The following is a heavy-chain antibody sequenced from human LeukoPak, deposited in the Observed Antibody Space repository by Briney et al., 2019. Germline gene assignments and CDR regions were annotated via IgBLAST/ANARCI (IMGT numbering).Heavy chain of an antibody. CDR2: IYPRDSDT. CDR3: ARRRDCTSGICYFDY. Sequence: GESLEISCKSSGYSFTNYRIGWVRQMPGKGLEWMGIIYPRDSDTRYSPSFQGQVTISLDKSISTAYLQWSSLKASDTAMYYCARRRDCTSGICYFDYWGQGTLVTVSS. CDR1: GYSFTNYR. V-gene: IGHV5-51*01. J-gene: IGHJ4*02. D-gene: IGHD2-8*01.